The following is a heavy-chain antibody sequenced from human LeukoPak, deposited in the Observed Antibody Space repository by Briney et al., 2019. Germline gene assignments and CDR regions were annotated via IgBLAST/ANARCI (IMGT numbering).Heavy chain of an antibody. CDR1: GITLSNYG. Sequence: GGSLRLSCAVSGITLSNYGMSWARQAPGKGREWVAGISDSGGNTNYAHSVKGRFTISRDNPKTTLYLQMNSVRAEDTAVYFCANRGVVIGVILVGFHKEAYYFDSWGQGALVTVSS. CDR2: ISDSGGNT. CDR3: ANRGVVIGVILVGFHKEAYYFDS. V-gene: IGHV3-23*01. D-gene: IGHD2-2*01. J-gene: IGHJ4*02.